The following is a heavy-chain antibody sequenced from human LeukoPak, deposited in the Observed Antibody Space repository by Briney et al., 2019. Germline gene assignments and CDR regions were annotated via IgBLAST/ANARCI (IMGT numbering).Heavy chain of an antibody. CDR2: INHRRST. J-gene: IGHJ4*02. CDR3: ARGQFWSGYSI. Sequence: SETLSLTCAVYGGSFSGYYWSWIRQPPGKGLEWIGEINHRRSTNYNPSLQSRDTMSVDTSKNQFSLNLSSVTAADTAVYYCARGQFWSGYSIWGQGTLVTVSS. V-gene: IGHV4-34*01. D-gene: IGHD3-3*02. CDR1: GGSFSGYY.